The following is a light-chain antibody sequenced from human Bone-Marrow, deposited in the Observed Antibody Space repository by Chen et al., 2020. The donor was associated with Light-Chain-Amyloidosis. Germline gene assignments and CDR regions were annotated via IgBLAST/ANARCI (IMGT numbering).Light chain of an antibody. CDR1: SSNIGAGQD. CDR3: QAYDSSLTGLV. CDR2: GNI. Sequence: QSVLTQPPSVSGAPGQRVTISCTGSSSNIGAGQDVHWFQQLPGTPPKPLIFGNINRPSGFPDRFSGSKSGTSASLAITGLQAEDEADYYCQAYDSSLTGLVFGGGTKLTVL. J-gene: IGLJ2*01. V-gene: IGLV1-40*01.